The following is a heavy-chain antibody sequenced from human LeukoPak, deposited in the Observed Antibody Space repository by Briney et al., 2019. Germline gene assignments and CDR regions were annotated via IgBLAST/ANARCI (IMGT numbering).Heavy chain of an antibody. D-gene: IGHD1-26*01. CDR1: GFIFSTYG. CDR3: AKDGQVGAIGYFDY. CDR2: VWSGGNNK. J-gene: IGHJ4*02. V-gene: IGHV3-33*06. Sequence: GGSLRLSCAASGFIFSTYGMHWVRQAPGKGLEWVAAVWSGGNNKYYSDSVKGRFTISRDNSKNTLYLQMNSLRAEDTAVYYCAKDGQVGAIGYFDYRGQGTLVTVSS.